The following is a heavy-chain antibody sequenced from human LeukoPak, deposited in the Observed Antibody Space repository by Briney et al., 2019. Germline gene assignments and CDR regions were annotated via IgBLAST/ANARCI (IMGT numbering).Heavy chain of an antibody. J-gene: IGHJ4*02. CDR3: ARPGGYYYGSGGLYY. CDR2: IFYSGGT. CDR1: GGSINTPNYY. D-gene: IGHD3-10*01. Sequence: SETLSLTCTVSGGSINTPNYYWGWIRQTPGKGLEWIGNIFYSGGTYYSPSLTSRVTISLDTSRNQFSLKLSSVTAADTAVYYCARPGGYYYGSGGLYYWGQGTLVTVSS. V-gene: IGHV4-39*07.